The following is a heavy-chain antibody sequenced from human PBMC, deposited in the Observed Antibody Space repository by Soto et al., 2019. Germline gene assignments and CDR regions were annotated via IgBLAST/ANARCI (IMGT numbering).Heavy chain of an antibody. D-gene: IGHD3-9*01. CDR1: GGSISSYY. CDR2: IYYSGST. Sequence: SETLSLTCTVSGGSISSYYWSWIRQPPGKGLEWIGYIYYSGSTNYNPSLKSRVTISVDTSKNQFSLKLSSVTAADTAVYYCAGQGVDILTGYYKYYYYGMDVWGQGTTVTVSS. J-gene: IGHJ6*02. V-gene: IGHV4-59*01. CDR3: AGQGVDILTGYYKYYYYGMDV.